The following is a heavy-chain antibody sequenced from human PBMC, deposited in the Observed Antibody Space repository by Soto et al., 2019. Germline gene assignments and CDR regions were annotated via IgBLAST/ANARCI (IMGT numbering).Heavy chain of an antibody. Sequence: SVKVSCKASGGTFSSYAISWVRQAPGQGLEWMGGIIPIFGTANYAQKFQGRVTITADESTSTAYMELSSLRSEDTAVYYCARGRGDETSLTAAPPYGMDVWGQGTTVTVSS. CDR3: ARGRGDETSLTAAPPYGMDV. V-gene: IGHV1-69*13. J-gene: IGHJ6*02. CDR1: GGTFSSYA. CDR2: IIPIFGTA. D-gene: IGHD2-2*01.